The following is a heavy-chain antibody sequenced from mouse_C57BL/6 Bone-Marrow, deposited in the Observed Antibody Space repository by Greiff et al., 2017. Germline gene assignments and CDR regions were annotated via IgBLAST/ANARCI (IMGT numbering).Heavy chain of an antibody. V-gene: IGHV1-15*01. J-gene: IGHJ2*01. D-gene: IGHD4-1*01. CDR1: GYTFTDYE. CDR2: IDPETGGT. CDR3: TLTGAGLYFDY. Sequence: VQGVESGAELVRPGASVTLSCKASGYTFTDYEMHWVKQTPVHGLEWIGAIDPETGGTAYNQKFKGKAILTADKSSSTAYMELRSLTSEDSAVYYCTLTGAGLYFDYWGQGTTLTVSS.